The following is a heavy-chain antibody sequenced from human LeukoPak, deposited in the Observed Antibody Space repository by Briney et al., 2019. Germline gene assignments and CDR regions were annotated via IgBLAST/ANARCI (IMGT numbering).Heavy chain of an antibody. V-gene: IGHV4-38-2*01. J-gene: IGHJ3*02. CDR3: ARGVRFLEWLLLDDAFDI. CDR2: IYHSGST. D-gene: IGHD3-3*01. Sequence: SETLSLICAVSGYSISSGYYWGWIRQPPGKGLEWIGSIYHSGSTYYNPSLKSRVTISVDTSKNQFSLKLSSVTAADTAVYYCARGVRFLEWLLLDDAFDIWGQGTMVTVSS. CDR1: GYSISSGYY.